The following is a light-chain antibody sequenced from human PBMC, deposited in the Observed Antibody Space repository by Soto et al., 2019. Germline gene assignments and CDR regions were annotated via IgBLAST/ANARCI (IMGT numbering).Light chain of an antibody. CDR3: QQYNNWPLT. CDR2: GAS. J-gene: IGKJ4*01. Sequence: EIVLTQSPGTLSLSPGEIATLSCRASQSVDSKDLAWYQQKPGQAPRLLIYGASTRATGIPARFSGSGSGTEFTLTISSLQSEDFAVYYCQQYNNWPLTFGGGTKVDI. CDR1: QSVDSKD. V-gene: IGKV3-15*01.